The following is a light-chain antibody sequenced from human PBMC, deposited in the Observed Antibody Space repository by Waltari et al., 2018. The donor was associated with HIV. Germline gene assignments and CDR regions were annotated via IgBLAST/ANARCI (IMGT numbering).Light chain of an antibody. Sequence: DIVVIQYPASLTVPLGERATVFCKSSHSLLYPSTNNTYLAWYQQKAGQSPKLLIYWASVRESGVSDRFITSGSGTDFTLTITNVQTEDASIYFCQQYLRTPYTFAQGTKVEI. CDR2: WAS. V-gene: IGKV4-1*01. CDR3: QQYLRTPYT. CDR1: HSLLYPSTNNTY. J-gene: IGKJ2*01.